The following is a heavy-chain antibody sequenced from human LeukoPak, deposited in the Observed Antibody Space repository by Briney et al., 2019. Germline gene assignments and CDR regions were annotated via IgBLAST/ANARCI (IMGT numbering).Heavy chain of an antibody. CDR1: GFTFDDYG. J-gene: IGHJ6*02. Sequence: GGSLRLSCAASGFTFDDYGMSWVRQAPGKGLEWVSGINWNGGSTGYADSVKGRFTISRDNAKNSLYLQMNSLRAEDTALYYCARWYYGGKPTYYYYCGMDVWGQGTTVTVSS. V-gene: IGHV3-20*04. CDR3: ARWYYGGKPTYYYYCGMDV. D-gene: IGHD4-23*01. CDR2: INWNGGST.